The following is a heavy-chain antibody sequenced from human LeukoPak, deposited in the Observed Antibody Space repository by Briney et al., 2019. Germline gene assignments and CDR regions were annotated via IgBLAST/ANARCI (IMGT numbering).Heavy chain of an antibody. CDR2: ISTYNGNT. CDR3: ARMASLSPPSN. Sequence: ASVKVSCKASGYTFTNYHITWVRQAPGQGLEWMGWISTYNGNTNYVQKLQGRITMTADTSTSTAYMELRSLRSDDTAVYYCARMASLSPPSNWGQGTLVTVSS. CDR1: GYTFTNYH. D-gene: IGHD5-24*01. V-gene: IGHV1-18*01. J-gene: IGHJ4*02.